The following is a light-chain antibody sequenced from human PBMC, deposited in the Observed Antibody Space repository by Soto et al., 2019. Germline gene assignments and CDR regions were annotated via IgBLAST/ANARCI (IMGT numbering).Light chain of an antibody. CDR1: SSNIGDDY. CDR2: DDD. V-gene: IGLV1-51*01. J-gene: IGLJ3*02. CDR3: GTWDSSLSGGV. Sequence: QSVLTQPPSVSSAPGQKVTISCSGSSSNIGDDYVSWYQQFPGKAPRLLIYDDDKRPSGIPDRFSGSKSGTAATLEITGLQTGDEADYYCGTWDSSLSGGVFXGGTKVTVL.